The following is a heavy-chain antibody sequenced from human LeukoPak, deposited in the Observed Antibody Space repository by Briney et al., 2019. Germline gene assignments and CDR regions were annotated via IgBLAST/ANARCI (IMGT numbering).Heavy chain of an antibody. CDR2: ISSSGSTI. Sequence: GGSLRLSCAASGFTVSSNYMSWVRQAPGKGLEWVSYISSSGSTIYYADSVKGRFTISRDNAKNSLYLQMNSLRAEDTAVYYCARDEPGIAAAGLAYYYYYYMDVWGKETTVTISS. J-gene: IGHJ6*03. CDR1: GFTVSSNY. D-gene: IGHD6-13*01. V-gene: IGHV3-11*01. CDR3: ARDEPGIAAAGLAYYYYYYMDV.